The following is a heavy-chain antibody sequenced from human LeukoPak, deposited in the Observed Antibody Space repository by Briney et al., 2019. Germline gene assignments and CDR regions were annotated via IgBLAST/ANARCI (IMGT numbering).Heavy chain of an antibody. D-gene: IGHD2-2*01. V-gene: IGHV1-18*04. CDR1: GYTFTSYG. J-gene: IGHJ4*02. Sequence: ASVKVSCKASGYTFTSYGISWVRQAPGQGLEWMGWISAYNGNTNYAQKLQGRVTMTTDTSTSTAYMELRSLRSDDTAVYYCARDLCGSTSCHWVDYWGQGTLVTVSS. CDR3: ARDLCGSTSCHWVDY. CDR2: ISAYNGNT.